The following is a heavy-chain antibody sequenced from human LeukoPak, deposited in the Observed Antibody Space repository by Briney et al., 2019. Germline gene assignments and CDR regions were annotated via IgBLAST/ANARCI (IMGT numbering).Heavy chain of an antibody. J-gene: IGHJ6*02. Sequence: GGSLRLSCAASGFTFSSYGIHWVRQAPGKGLEWVAVISYDGSNKYYADSVKGRFTISRDNSKNTLYLQMNSLRAEDTAVYYCARDVIVVVPAAKYYYYYGMDVWGQGTTVTVSS. CDR1: GFTFSSYG. V-gene: IGHV3-30*03. CDR2: ISYDGSNK. CDR3: ARDVIVVVPAAKYYYYYGMDV. D-gene: IGHD2-2*01.